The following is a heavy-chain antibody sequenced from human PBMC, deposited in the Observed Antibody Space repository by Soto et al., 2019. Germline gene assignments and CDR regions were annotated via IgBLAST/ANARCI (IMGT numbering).Heavy chain of an antibody. CDR3: AREGPAPYGDYAMDV. V-gene: IGHV1-18*01. D-gene: IGHD4-17*01. CDR1: GYSFTTYG. Sequence: QVQLVQSRGEVMKPGASEMVSCRTSGYSFTTYGMSWVRQAPGQGLEWQGWSSGENGNTNYAHQLEGGVTITTYTSTSKAYMELMSLRADDTSVYYCAREGPAPYGDYAMDVGGQGSTVTVSS. J-gene: IGHJ6*02. CDR2: SSGENGNT.